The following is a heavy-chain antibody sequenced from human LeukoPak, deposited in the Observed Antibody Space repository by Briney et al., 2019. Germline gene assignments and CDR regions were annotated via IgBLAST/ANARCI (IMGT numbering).Heavy chain of an antibody. J-gene: IGHJ6*03. CDR1: GFTFSSYE. CDR2: ISSSGSTI. V-gene: IGHV3-48*03. Sequence: GGSLRLSCAASGFTFSSYEMNWVRQAPGKGLEWVSYISSSGSTIYYADSVKGRFTISRDNAKNSLYLQMNSLRAEDTAVYYCAKDPHGSGEFYYYYYMDVWGKGTTVTVSS. CDR3: AKDPHGSGEFYYYYYMDV. D-gene: IGHD3-10*01.